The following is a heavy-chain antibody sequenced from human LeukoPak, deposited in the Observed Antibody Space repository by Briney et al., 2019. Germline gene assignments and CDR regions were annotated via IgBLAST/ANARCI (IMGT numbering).Heavy chain of an antibody. CDR1: GFTFSSYG. CDR3: ARDLNWALDY. D-gene: IGHD1-1*01. Sequence: PGGSLRLSCAASGFTFSSYGMHWVRQAPGKGLEWVAAIWYDGSNKYYADSVKGRFTISRDNSKNTLYLQMNSLRAEDTAVYYCARDLNWALDYWGQGTLVTVSS. J-gene: IGHJ4*02. CDR2: IWYDGSNK. V-gene: IGHV3-33*01.